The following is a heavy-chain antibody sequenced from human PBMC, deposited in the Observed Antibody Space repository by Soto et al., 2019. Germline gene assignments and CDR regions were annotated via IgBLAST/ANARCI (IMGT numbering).Heavy chain of an antibody. V-gene: IGHV3-7*01. D-gene: IGHD6-13*01. CDR3: ARVRSIAAAEIRGYFDY. Sequence: GGSLRLSCAASGFTFSSYWMSWVRQAPGKGLEWVANIKQDGSEKYYVDSVKGRFTISRDNAKNSLYLQMNSLRAEDTAVYYCARVRSIAAAEIRGYFDYWGQGTLVTVSS. J-gene: IGHJ4*02. CDR1: GFTFSSYW. CDR2: IKQDGSEK.